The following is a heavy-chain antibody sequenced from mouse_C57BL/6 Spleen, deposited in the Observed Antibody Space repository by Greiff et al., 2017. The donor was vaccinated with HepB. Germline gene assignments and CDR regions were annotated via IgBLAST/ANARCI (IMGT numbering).Heavy chain of an antibody. CDR3: ARGGKRFAY. CDR2: IDPSDSYT. CDR1: GYTFTSYW. J-gene: IGHJ3*01. Sequence: QVQLQQSGAELVKPGASVKLSCKASGYTFTSYWMQWVKQRPGQGLEWIGEIDPSDSYTNYNQKFKGKATLTVDTSSSTAYMQLSSLASEDSAVYYCARGGKRFAYWGQGTLVTVSA. V-gene: IGHV1-50*01.